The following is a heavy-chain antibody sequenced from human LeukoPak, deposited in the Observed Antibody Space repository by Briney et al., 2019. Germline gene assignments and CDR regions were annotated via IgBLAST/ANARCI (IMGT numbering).Heavy chain of an antibody. V-gene: IGHV4-61*02. Sequence: SETLSLTCTVSGASISTDSYYWGWIRQPAGKGLECIGRINTSGSTNYNPSLESRVTISVDRSKNQFSLRMSSVTAADTAVYYCARDWGVYDSTGYRNWFDPWGQGTLVTVSS. CDR2: INTSGST. CDR3: ARDWGVYDSTGYRNWFDP. J-gene: IGHJ5*02. CDR1: GASISTDSYY. D-gene: IGHD3-22*01.